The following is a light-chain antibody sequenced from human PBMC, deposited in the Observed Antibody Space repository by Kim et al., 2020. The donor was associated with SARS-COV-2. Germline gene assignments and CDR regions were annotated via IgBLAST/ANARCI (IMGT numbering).Light chain of an antibody. CDR2: GAS. J-gene: IGKJ5*01. Sequence: GDRVSISCRASQRIRSDLGWYKQSPGRAPQRLIYGASSLQSAVPSRFSGSGSGTEFTLTIGRLQPEDFATYFCLQHNTYPITFGQGTRLEIK. V-gene: IGKV1-17*01. CDR3: LQHNTYPIT. CDR1: QRIRSD.